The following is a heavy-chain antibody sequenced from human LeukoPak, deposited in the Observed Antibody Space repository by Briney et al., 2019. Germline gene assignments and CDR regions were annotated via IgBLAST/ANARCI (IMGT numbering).Heavy chain of an antibody. CDR2: IYGGGNI. Sequence: GGSLRLSCAASGFTVSSNYMNWVRQAPGKGLEWVSVIYGGGNIYYADSVKGRFTIPRDNSKNTLYLQMNSLRAEDTAVYYCARGAGYNYPYYFDYWGQGTLVTVSS. J-gene: IGHJ4*02. CDR3: ARGAGYNYPYYFDY. CDR1: GFTVSSNY. D-gene: IGHD5-24*01. V-gene: IGHV3-53*01.